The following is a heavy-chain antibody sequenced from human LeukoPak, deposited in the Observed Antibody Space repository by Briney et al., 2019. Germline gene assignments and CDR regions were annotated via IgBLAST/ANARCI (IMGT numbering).Heavy chain of an antibody. D-gene: IGHD5-18*01. CDR1: GGTFSSYA. CDR2: IIRILGIA. V-gene: IGHV1-69*04. J-gene: IGHJ4*02. Sequence: SVKVSCKASGGTFSSYAISWVRQAPGQGLEWMGRIIRILGIANYAQKFQGRVTITADKSTSTAYIELSSLRSEDTAVYYCARGERGYSYGLIDYWGQGTLVTVSS. CDR3: ARGERGYSYGLIDY.